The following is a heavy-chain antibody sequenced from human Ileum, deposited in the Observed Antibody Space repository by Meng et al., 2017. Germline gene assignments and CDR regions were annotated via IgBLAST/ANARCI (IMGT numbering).Heavy chain of an antibody. CDR1: GYRFSGYG. V-gene: IGHV3-33*01. D-gene: IGHD2-21*02. Sequence: GESLKISCEATGYRFSGYGMHWVRRAPGKGLEWVAGIWYDGSRRYYGDSVKGRFTISRDDSRDTLYLQMNSLRAEDTAVYYCARDSGVVTPILDYWGQGTLVTVSS. J-gene: IGHJ4*02. CDR2: IWYDGSRR. CDR3: ARDSGVVTPILDY.